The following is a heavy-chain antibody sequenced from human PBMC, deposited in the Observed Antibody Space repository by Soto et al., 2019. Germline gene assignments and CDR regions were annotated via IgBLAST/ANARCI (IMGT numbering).Heavy chain of an antibody. D-gene: IGHD2-2*01. Sequence: GGSLRLSCAASGFTFSSYSMNWVRQAPWKGLEWVSSISSSSSYIYYADSVKGRFTISRDNAKNSLYLQMNSLRAEDTAVYYCARDFHCSSTSCYAEAAPNPWGQGTLVTVSS. CDR1: GFTFSSYS. CDR2: ISSSSSYI. CDR3: ARDFHCSSTSCYAEAAPNP. J-gene: IGHJ5*02. V-gene: IGHV3-21*01.